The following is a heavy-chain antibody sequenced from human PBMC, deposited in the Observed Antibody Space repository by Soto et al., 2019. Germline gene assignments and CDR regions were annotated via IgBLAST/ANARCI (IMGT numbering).Heavy chain of an antibody. J-gene: IGHJ4*01. Sequence: ASVKVSCKASGYTFTGYYMHWVRQAPGQGLEWVGWFNPNSGDTIYAQKFQGRVTLTRDTSISTAYMELYGLRVDDTAVYFCAREASAVISLDYWGHGTLVTVSS. V-gene: IGHV1-2*02. CDR1: GYTFTGYY. CDR3: AREASAVISLDY. CDR2: FNPNSGDT. D-gene: IGHD3-16*02.